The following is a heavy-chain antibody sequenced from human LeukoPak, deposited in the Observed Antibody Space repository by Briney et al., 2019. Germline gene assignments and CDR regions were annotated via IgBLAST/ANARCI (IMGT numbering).Heavy chain of an antibody. CDR2: IYYSGST. Sequence: SETLSLTCTVSGGSISSYYWSWIRQPPGKGLEWIGYIYYSGSTNYNPSLKSRVTISVDTSKNQFSLKLSSVTAAGTAVYYCTRSVAAAGLLDSWGQGTLVTVSS. D-gene: IGHD6-13*01. J-gene: IGHJ4*02. CDR3: TRSVAAAGLLDS. CDR1: GGSISSYY. V-gene: IGHV4-59*08.